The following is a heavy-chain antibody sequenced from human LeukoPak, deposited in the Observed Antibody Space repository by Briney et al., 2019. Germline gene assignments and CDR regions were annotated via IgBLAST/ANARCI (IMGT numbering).Heavy chain of an antibody. CDR2: IKQDGSEK. D-gene: IGHD3-22*01. Sequence: GGSLRLSCAASGFTFSSYWMSWVRQAPGKGLEWVANIKQDGSEKYYVDSVKGRFTISRDNAKNSLYLQMNSLRAEDTAVYYCARPDYYNSSGYPYWGQGTLVTVSS. CDR3: ARPDYYNSSGYPY. CDR1: GFTFSSYW. J-gene: IGHJ4*02. V-gene: IGHV3-7*01.